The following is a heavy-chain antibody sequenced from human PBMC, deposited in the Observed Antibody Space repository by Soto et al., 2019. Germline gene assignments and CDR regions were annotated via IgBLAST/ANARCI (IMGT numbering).Heavy chain of an antibody. Sequence: GESLKISCKASVYTFRNYWIGWVRQTPGRGLEWMGIIFPGDSDTKYSPSYQGRVTMTTDTSTSTAYMELRSLRSDDTAVYYCARVRIAARALFDYWGQGTLVTVSS. D-gene: IGHD6-6*01. V-gene: IGHV5-51*01. CDR3: ARVRIAARALFDY. J-gene: IGHJ4*02. CDR2: IFPGDSDT. CDR1: VYTFRNYW.